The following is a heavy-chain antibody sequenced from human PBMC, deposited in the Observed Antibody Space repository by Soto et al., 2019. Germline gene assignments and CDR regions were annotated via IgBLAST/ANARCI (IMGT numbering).Heavy chain of an antibody. CDR1: GGSISSSSYY. CDR3: ARPGYQGYYYYYYMDV. J-gene: IGHJ6*03. V-gene: IGHV4-39*01. CDR2: IYYSGST. D-gene: IGHD2-15*01. Sequence: QLQLQESGPGLVKPSETLSLTCTVSGGSISSSSYYWGWIRQPPGKGLEWIGSIYYSGSTYYNPSLKSRVTISVDTSKNQFSLKLSSVTAADTAVYYCARPGYQGYYYYYYMDVWGKGTTVTVSS.